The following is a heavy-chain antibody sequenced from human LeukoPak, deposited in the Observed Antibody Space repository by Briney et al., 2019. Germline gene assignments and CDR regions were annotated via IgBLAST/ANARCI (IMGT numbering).Heavy chain of an antibody. J-gene: IGHJ3*02. D-gene: IGHD6-13*01. V-gene: IGHV3-33*08. CDR3: ARESLFSSSWYDAFDI. CDR1: RFTFSSSA. Sequence: GSLRLSCAASRFTFSSSAMHWVRQAPGKGLEWVAVIWYDGSNKYYADSVKGRFTISRDSSKKTLYLQMNSLRAEDTAVYYCARESLFSSSWYDAFDIWGQGTMVTVSS. CDR2: IWYDGSNK.